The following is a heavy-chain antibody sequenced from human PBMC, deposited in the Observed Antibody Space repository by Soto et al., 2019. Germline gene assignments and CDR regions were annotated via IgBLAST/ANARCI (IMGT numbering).Heavy chain of an antibody. J-gene: IGHJ5*02. CDR2: IYHSGNT. D-gene: IGHD2-2*01. Sequence: SVALCLTSAFSCESIRSGACCIWIRHSPVKGLQWIGEIYHSGNTRNNPSLKSRVTMSVDKSNNQFSLNLMSVTAADTATYYCARDSRTGCSSTDCYMSWGQGTLVTVSS. V-gene: IGHV4-4*02. CDR3: ARDSRTGCSSTDCYMS. CDR1: CESIRSGAC.